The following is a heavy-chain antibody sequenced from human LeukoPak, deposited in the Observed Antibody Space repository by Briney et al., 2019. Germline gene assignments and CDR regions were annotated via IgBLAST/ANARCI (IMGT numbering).Heavy chain of an antibody. Sequence: GSLRLSCAASGFTFSNAWMSWVRQVPGKGLDWVGRIKSKTNGGTTDHAAPVKGRFTISRDDSKSTLYLQMNSLKTEDTAVYYRTYYYDSSTYYHVDYWGQGTLVTVSS. J-gene: IGHJ4*02. CDR1: GFTFSNAW. D-gene: IGHD3-22*01. CDR3: TYYYDSSTYYHVDY. CDR2: IKSKTNGGTT. V-gene: IGHV3-15*01.